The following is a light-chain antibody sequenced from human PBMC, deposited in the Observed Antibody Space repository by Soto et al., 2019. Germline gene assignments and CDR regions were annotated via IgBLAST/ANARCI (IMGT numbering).Light chain of an antibody. Sequence: EIVMTPSHPPLSVSPGERATPSCRVSQSVSSNLAWYQQKPGQAPRLLLYGASTRATGIPARFSGSGSGTDFTLTISSLVPEDFAVYYCHQRSNWPPLTFGGGT. CDR3: HQRSNWPPLT. J-gene: IGKJ4*01. V-gene: IGKV3-15*01. CDR2: GAS. CDR1: QSVSSN.